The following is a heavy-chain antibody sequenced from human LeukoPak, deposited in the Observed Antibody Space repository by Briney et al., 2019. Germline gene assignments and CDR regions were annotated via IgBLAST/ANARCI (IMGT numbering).Heavy chain of an antibody. V-gene: IGHV1-2*02. CDR2: IDPNSGGT. CDR3: AREECSGGSCLTYFDY. Sequence: ASVKVSCKASGYTFTGYYMHWVRQAPGQGLEWMGWIDPNSGGTNYAQKFQGRATMTRDTSISTAYMELSRLRFDDTAVYYCAREECSGGSCLTYFDYWGQGTLVTVSS. D-gene: IGHD2-15*01. J-gene: IGHJ4*02. CDR1: GYTFTGYY.